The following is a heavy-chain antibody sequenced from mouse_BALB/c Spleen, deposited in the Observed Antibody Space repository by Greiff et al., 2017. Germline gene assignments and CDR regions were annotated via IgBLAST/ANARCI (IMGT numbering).Heavy chain of an antibody. D-gene: IGHD2-3*01. CDR1: GFSLTSYD. V-gene: IGHV2-9-2*01. CDR3: VRDEGYYGYFDV. J-gene: IGHJ1*01. Sequence: VQRVESGPGLVAPSQSLSITCTVSGFSLTSYDISWIRQPPGKGLEWLGVIWTGGGTNYNSAFMSRLSISKDNSKSQVFLKMNSLQTDDTAIYYCVRDEGYYGYFDVWGAGTTVTVSS. CDR2: IWTGGGT.